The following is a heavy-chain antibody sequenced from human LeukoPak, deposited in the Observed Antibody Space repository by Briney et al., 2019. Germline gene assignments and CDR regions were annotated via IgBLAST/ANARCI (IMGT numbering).Heavy chain of an antibody. D-gene: IGHD3-22*01. J-gene: IGHJ3*02. CDR1: GFTFSSYG. Sequence: GGSLRLSCAASGFTFSSYGMSWVRQAPGKGLEWVSSISGSSNYKYYADSVKGRFTISRDNAKNSLYLQMNSLRAEDTAVYYCARSHDSSGYLDAFDIWGQGTMVTVSS. V-gene: IGHV3-21*01. CDR2: ISGSSNYK. CDR3: ARSHDSSGYLDAFDI.